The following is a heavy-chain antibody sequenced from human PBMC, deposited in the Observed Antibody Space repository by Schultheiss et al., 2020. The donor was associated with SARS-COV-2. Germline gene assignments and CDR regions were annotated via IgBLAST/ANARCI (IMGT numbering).Heavy chain of an antibody. CDR2: ISYDGSNK. D-gene: IGHD4-23*01. CDR3: ARVPYGGNSGTYYFDY. CDR1: GFTFSSYA. Sequence: GGSLRLSCAASGFTFSSYAMHWVRQAPGKGLEWVAVISYDGSNKYYADSVKGRFTISRDNSKNTLYLQMNSLRAEDTAVYYCARVPYGGNSGTYYFDYWGQGTLVTVSS. V-gene: IGHV3-30*01. J-gene: IGHJ4*02.